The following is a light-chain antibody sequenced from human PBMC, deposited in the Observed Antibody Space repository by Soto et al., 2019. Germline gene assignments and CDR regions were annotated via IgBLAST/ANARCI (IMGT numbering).Light chain of an antibody. CDR1: SSDVGFFNY. J-gene: IGLJ1*01. V-gene: IGLV2-8*01. CDR3: SSFVDGTSYV. Sequence: QSALTQPPSVSGSPGQSVTISCTGTSSDVGFFNYVSRYQHHPGKVPKFLIYEVNKRPSGVPDRFSGSKSGNTASLTVSGLQPEDEAEYFCSSFVDGTSYVFGTGTKVT. CDR2: EVN.